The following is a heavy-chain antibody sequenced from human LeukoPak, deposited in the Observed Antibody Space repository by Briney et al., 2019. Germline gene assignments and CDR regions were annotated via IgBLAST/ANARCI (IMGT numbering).Heavy chain of an antibody. CDR1: GFPFSSYG. Sequence: PGGSLRLSCAASGFPFSSYGMHWVRQAPGKGLEWVAVIWYDGSNKYYADSVKGRFTISRDNSKNTLYLQMNSLRAEDTAVYYCARSGGSYAFDYWGQGTLVTVSS. J-gene: IGHJ4*02. V-gene: IGHV3-33*01. CDR3: ARSGGSYAFDY. CDR2: IWYDGSNK. D-gene: IGHD1-26*01.